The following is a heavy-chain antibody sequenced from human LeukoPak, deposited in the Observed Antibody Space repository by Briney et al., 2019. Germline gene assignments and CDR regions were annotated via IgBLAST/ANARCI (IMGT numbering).Heavy chain of an antibody. V-gene: IGHV1-8*01. CDR3: ARRGSLGYCSGGSCYTDAFDI. D-gene: IGHD2-15*01. J-gene: IGHJ3*02. Sequence: GASVKVSCKASGYTFTSYDINWVRQATGQGLEWMGWMNPNSGNTGYAQKFQGRVTMTRNTSISTAYMELSSLRSEDTAVYYCARRGSLGYCSGGSCYTDAFDIWGQGTMVTVSS. CDR2: MNPNSGNT. CDR1: GYTFTSYD.